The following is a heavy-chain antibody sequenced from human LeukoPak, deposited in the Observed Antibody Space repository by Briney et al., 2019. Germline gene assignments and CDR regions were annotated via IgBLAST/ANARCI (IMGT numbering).Heavy chain of an antibody. CDR1: GFTFSSYR. CDR3: AKDPSQYYYGSGSYSWYMDV. D-gene: IGHD3-10*01. J-gene: IGHJ6*03. CDR2: MSSSTSTI. Sequence: PGGSLRLSCAASGFTFSSYRMNWVRQAPGKGLEWLSYMSSSTSTIYSADSVKGRFTISRDNAKNSLYLQMSSLRAEDTAVYYCAKDPSQYYYGSGSYSWYMDVWGQGTTVTVSS. V-gene: IGHV3-48*04.